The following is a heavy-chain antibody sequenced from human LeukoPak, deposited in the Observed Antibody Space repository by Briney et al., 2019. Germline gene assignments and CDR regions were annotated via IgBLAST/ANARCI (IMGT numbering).Heavy chain of an antibody. D-gene: IGHD5-12*01. Sequence: PSETLSLTCVVYGGSFSGYYWRWVRQSPGKGVEWIGEIIHRGSNNYNPSLKRRVTISLDKSKNQCSRKRSSVVAADTAVYYCARVSGYDWESFFDYWGQGTLVTVSS. J-gene: IGHJ4*02. CDR2: IIHRGSN. CDR3: ARVSGYDWESFFDY. CDR1: GGSFSGYY. V-gene: IGHV4-34*12.